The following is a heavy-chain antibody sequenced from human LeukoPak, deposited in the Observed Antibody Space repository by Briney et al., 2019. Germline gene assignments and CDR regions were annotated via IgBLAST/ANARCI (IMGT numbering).Heavy chain of an antibody. CDR2: INHSGNT. J-gene: IGHJ6*02. V-gene: IGHV4-34*01. CDR3: ARGRSVVVPAAMRTSYGMDV. D-gene: IGHD2-2*01. Sequence: PSETLSLTCAVYGGSFSGYYWSWIRQPPGKGLEWIGEINHSGNTNYNPSLKSRVTISVDTSKNQFSLKLSSVTAADTAVYYCARGRSVVVPAAMRTSYGMDVWGQGTTVTVSS. CDR1: GGSFSGYY.